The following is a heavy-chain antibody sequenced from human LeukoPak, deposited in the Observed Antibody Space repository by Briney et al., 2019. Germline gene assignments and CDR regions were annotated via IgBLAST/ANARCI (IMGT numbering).Heavy chain of an antibody. CDR1: GYTFTGYY. V-gene: IGHV1-2*02. Sequence: ASVKVSCKASGYTFTGYYMHWVRQAPGQGLEWMGWINPNSGGTNYAQKFQGKVTMTRDTSISTAYMELSRLRSDDTAVYYCAREKWLVKFPHFDYWGQGTLVTVSS. CDR2: INPNSGGT. D-gene: IGHD6-19*01. CDR3: AREKWLVKFPHFDY. J-gene: IGHJ4*02.